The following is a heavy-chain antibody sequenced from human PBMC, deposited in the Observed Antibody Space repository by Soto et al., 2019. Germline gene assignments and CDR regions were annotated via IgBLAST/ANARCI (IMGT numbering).Heavy chain of an antibody. Sequence: QLQLVESGGGLVKPGGSMRLSCAASVFTFSDYYMSWIRQAPGKGLKWVSYISSSSSYTNYADSVKGRFTISRDNAKNSLYLQMNSLRAEDTAVYYCARDRDCSCGSCYSYWFDPWGQGTLVTVSS. CDR2: ISSSSSYT. V-gene: IGHV3-11*06. CDR1: VFTFSDYY. D-gene: IGHD2-15*01. CDR3: ARDRDCSCGSCYSYWFDP. J-gene: IGHJ5*02.